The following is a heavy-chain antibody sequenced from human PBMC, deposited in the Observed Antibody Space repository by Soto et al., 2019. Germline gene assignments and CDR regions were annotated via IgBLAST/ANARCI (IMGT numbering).Heavy chain of an antibody. CDR1: GFTFSSYG. CDR3: ASGEQWSDFDY. V-gene: IGHV3-33*01. J-gene: IGHJ4*02. D-gene: IGHD6-19*01. CDR2: IWYDGSNK. Sequence: GGSLRLSCAASGFTFSSYGMHWVRQAPGKGLEWVAVIWYDGSNKYYADSVKGRFTISRDNSKNTLYLQMNSLRAEDTAVYYCASGEQWSDFDYWGQGTLVTVSS.